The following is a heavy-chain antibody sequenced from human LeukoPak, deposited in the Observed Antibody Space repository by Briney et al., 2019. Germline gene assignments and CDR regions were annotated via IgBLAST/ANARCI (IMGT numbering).Heavy chain of an antibody. J-gene: IGHJ3*02. CDR3: ARDANFGYDAFDI. CDR1: GFTFSSYS. D-gene: IGHD3-10*01. CDR2: ISSSSSYI. V-gene: IGHV3-21*01. Sequence: GGSLRLSCAASGFTFSSYSMNWVRQALGKGLEWVSSISSSSSYIYYADSVKGRFTISRDNSKNTLYLQVNSLRAEDTAVYYCARDANFGYDAFDIWGQGTMVTVSS.